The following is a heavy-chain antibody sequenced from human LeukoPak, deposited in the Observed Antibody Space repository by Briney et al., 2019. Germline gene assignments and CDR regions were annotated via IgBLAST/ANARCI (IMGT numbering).Heavy chain of an antibody. CDR1: GFTFGDYG. CDR3: ARDRQGITGTEWFDP. J-gene: IGHJ5*02. CDR2: ISWNSDST. V-gene: IGHV3-20*04. D-gene: IGHD1-20*01. Sequence: PGGSLRLSCEGSGFTFGDYGMSWVRQAPGKGPEWVAGISWNSDSTGYPDSEKGRFTISRDNAKNSLFLQMDSLRVEDTAFYYCARDRQGITGTEWFDPWGQGILVTVSS.